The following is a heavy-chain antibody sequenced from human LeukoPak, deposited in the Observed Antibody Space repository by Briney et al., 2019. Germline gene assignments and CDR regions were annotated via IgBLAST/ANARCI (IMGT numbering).Heavy chain of an antibody. CDR2: ISSSSSYI. J-gene: IGHJ4*02. CDR3: ARSRYCDSSGYHYYFDY. Sequence: KPGGSLRLSCAASGFTFSSYSMNWVRQAPGKGLEWVSSISSSSSYIYYADSVKGRFTISRDNAKNSLYLQMNSLRAEDTAVYYCARSRYCDSSGYHYYFDYWGQGTLVTVSS. D-gene: IGHD3-22*01. V-gene: IGHV3-21*01. CDR1: GFTFSSYS.